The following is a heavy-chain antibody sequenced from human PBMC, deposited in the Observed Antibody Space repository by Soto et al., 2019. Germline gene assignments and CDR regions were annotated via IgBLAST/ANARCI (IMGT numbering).Heavy chain of an antibody. CDR1: GGTFSSYA. J-gene: IGHJ6*03. Sequence: ASVKVSCKASGGTFSSYAISWVRQAPGQGPEWMGWINPNSGGTNYAQKFQGWVTMTRDTSISTAYMELSRLRSDDTAVYYCARDGTPVSNYYYYYMDVWGKGTTVTVSS. D-gene: IGHD1-1*01. CDR2: INPNSGGT. V-gene: IGHV1-2*04. CDR3: ARDGTPVSNYYYYYMDV.